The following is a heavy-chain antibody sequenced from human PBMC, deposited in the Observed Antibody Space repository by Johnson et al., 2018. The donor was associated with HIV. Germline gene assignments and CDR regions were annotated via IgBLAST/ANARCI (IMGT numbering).Heavy chain of an antibody. CDR1: GFTFSSYG. CDR3: ARHRAAVLWFREGDTFDI. J-gene: IGHJ3*02. Sequence: QVQLVESGGGVVQPGRSLRFSCAASGFTFSSYGMHWVRQAPGKGLEWVAVISYDGSNKYYADSVKGRFTISRDNSKNTLYLQMNSLRPEDTAVYYCARHRAAVLWFREGDTFDIWGQGTMVTVSS. CDR2: ISYDGSNK. V-gene: IGHV3-30*03. D-gene: IGHD3-10*01.